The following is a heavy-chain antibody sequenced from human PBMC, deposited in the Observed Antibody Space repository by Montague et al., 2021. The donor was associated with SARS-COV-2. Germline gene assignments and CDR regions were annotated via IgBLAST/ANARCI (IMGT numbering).Heavy chain of an antibody. CDR1: GGSITNNISY. J-gene: IGHJ3*01. V-gene: IGHV4-39*02. D-gene: IGHD3-22*01. CDR2: IYYTGXT. CDR3: ARLKRDFDSSGSHSAFDF. Sequence: SETLSLTCTVSGGSITNNISYWAWIRQPPGKGLEWIGSIYYTGXTXYXXXXKXRVTISVVTSKNHFTLKLRSVTAAETAVYYCARLKRDFDSSGSHSAFDFWGQGTKVTVSS.